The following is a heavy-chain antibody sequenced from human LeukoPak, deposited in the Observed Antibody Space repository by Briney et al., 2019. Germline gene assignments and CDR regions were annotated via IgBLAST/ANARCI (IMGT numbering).Heavy chain of an antibody. Sequence: PGGSLRLSCAASGFTFSSYAMSWVRQAPGKGLEWVSAISGSGGSTYYADSVKGRFTISRDNSKNTLYLQMNSLRAEDTAVYYCAKGTHRWELLGVDYWGQGTLVTVSS. D-gene: IGHD1-26*01. CDR3: AKGTHRWELLGVDY. J-gene: IGHJ4*02. CDR2: ISGSGGST. V-gene: IGHV3-23*01. CDR1: GFTFSSYA.